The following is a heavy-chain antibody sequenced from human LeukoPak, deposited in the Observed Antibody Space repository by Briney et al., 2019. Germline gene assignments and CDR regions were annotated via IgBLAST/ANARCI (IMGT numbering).Heavy chain of an antibody. CDR2: IYTSVST. CDR1: GGSISSGSYY. Sequence: SQTLSLTCTVSGGSISSGSYYWSWIRQPAGKGLEWIGRIYTSVSTNYNPSLKSRVTISVDTSKNQFSLKLSSVTAADTAVYYCARSQRWEVAMVYYYYYMDVWGKGTTVTVSS. D-gene: IGHD5-18*01. V-gene: IGHV4-61*02. CDR3: ARSQRWEVAMVYYYYYMDV. J-gene: IGHJ6*03.